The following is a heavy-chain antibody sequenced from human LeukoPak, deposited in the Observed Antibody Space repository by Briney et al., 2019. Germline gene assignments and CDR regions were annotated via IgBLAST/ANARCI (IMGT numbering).Heavy chain of an antibody. D-gene: IGHD3-22*01. V-gene: IGHV1-69*04. CDR3: ATTHDGGGYQWADFFDY. Sequence: SVKVSCKASGGTSNSHAISWVRQAPGQGLEWMGRIIPNLGTTNRAQKFQDRVTLTADKSTNTAYMELTSLTSDDTAVYYCATTHDGGGYQWADFFDYCGQGTLVTVSS. J-gene: IGHJ4*02. CDR1: GGTSNSHA. CDR2: IIPNLGTT.